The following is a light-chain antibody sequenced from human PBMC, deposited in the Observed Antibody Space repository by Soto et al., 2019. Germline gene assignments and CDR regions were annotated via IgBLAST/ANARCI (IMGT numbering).Light chain of an antibody. CDR3: NTYTSKSTGV. V-gene: IGLV2-14*01. CDR2: EVS. CDR1: SSDVGGYNY. J-gene: IGLJ1*01. Sequence: QSALTQPASVSGSPGQSITISCTGTSSDVGGYNYVSWYQQHPGKAPKHKIYEVSNRPSGVSNRFSGSRSGNTASLTISGLQAEDEADYYCNTYTSKSTGVFGTGTKLTVL.